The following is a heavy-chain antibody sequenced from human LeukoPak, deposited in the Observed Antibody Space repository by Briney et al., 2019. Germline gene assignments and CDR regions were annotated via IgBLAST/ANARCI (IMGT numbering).Heavy chain of an antibody. Sequence: GGSLRLSCAASGLSFSTYSMNWFRQAPGKGLEWLSFISNSGSPIYYADSVKGRFTISRDNAKNSLYLQMNSLRDEDTAVYYCARVATDCWGQGTLVTVSS. V-gene: IGHV3-48*02. CDR2: ISNSGSPI. CDR1: GLSFSTYS. J-gene: IGHJ4*02. CDR3: ARVATDC.